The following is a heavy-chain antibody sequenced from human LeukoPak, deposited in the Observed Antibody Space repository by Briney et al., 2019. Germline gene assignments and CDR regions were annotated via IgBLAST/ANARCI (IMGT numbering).Heavy chain of an antibody. J-gene: IGHJ1*01. CDR3: ARGRILKRHSAEYFQH. D-gene: IGHD1-1*01. CDR1: VYTFTGYY. Sequence: ASVKVSCKASVYTFTGYYMHWVRQAPGQGLEWMGWINPNSGGTNYAQKFQGRVTMTRDTSISTAYMELSRLRSDDTAVYYCARGRILKRHSAEYFQHWGQGTLVTVS. CDR2: INPNSGGT. V-gene: IGHV1-2*02.